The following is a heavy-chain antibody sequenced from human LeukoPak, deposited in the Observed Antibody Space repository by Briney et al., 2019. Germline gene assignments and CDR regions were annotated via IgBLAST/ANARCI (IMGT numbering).Heavy chain of an antibody. CDR2: IWYDGSNK. D-gene: IGHD1-26*01. Sequence: GGSLRLSCAASGFTFSSYGMHWVRQAPGKGLEWVAVIWYDGSNKYYADSVKGRFTISRDNSKNTLYLQMNSLRAEDTAVYYCAREGSWSSFDYWGQGTLVTVSS. J-gene: IGHJ4*02. CDR1: GFTFSSYG. CDR3: AREGSWSSFDY. V-gene: IGHV3-33*01.